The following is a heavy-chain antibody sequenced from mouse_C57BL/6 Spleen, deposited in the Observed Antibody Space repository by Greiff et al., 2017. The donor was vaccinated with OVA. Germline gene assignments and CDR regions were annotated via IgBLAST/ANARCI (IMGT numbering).Heavy chain of an antibody. J-gene: IGHJ1*03. CDR2: ISSGGSYT. D-gene: IGHD1-1*01. Sequence: EVHLVESGGDLVKPGGSLKLSCAASGFTFSSYGMSWVRQTPDKRLEWVATISSGGSYTYYPDSVKGRFTISRDNAKNTLYLQMSSLKSEDTAMYYCASHYYGSSYGYFDVWGTGTTVTVSS. V-gene: IGHV5-6*01. CDR3: ASHYYGSSYGYFDV. CDR1: GFTFSSYG.